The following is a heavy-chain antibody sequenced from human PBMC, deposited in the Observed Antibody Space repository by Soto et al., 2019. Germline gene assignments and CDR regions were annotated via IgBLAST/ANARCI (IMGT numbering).Heavy chain of an antibody. Sequence: QVSLVQSGAEVRKPGASVKVSCTSSGYTLSTYGIAWVRQAPGQGLEWMGRITANNAKISYPQRFEGRVTLTTDASTRTAYMDMRNLRSDNTALYCCAGGYCGGANYNWDDTALIYFDLWGQGTLVTVSS. CDR3: AGGYCGGANYNWDDTALIYFDL. D-gene: IGHD2-21*01. J-gene: IGHJ4*02. V-gene: IGHV1-18*01. CDR1: GYTLSTYG. CDR2: ITANNAKI.